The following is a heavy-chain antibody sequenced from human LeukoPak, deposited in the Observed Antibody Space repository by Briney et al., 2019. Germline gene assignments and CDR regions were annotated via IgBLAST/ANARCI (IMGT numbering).Heavy chain of an antibody. CDR1: GYTFTDYY. CDR2: INPNSGGT. J-gene: IGHJ6*02. V-gene: IGHV1-2*02. Sequence: ASVKVSCKASGYTFTDYYLHWVRQAPGQGLEWMGWINPNSGGTNYAQKFQGRVTMTRDTSIGTVYMELSRLSSDDTAVYYCVSLGATTIYYYGMDVWGQGTTVTVSS. D-gene: IGHD1-26*01. CDR3: VSLGATTIYYYGMDV.